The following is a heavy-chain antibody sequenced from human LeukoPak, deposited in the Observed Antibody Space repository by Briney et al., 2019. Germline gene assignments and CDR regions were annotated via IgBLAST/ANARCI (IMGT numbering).Heavy chain of an antibody. D-gene: IGHD2-15*01. CDR2: INPNSGGT. CDR3: ARDLFGCSGGSCYTYFDY. V-gene: IGHV1-2*02. Sequence: GASVKASCKASGYTFTGYYMHWVRQAPGQGLEWMGWINPNSGGTNYAQKFQGRVTMTRDTSISTAYMELSRLRSDDTAVYYCARDLFGCSGGSCYTYFDYWGQGTLVTVSS. CDR1: GYTFTGYY. J-gene: IGHJ4*02.